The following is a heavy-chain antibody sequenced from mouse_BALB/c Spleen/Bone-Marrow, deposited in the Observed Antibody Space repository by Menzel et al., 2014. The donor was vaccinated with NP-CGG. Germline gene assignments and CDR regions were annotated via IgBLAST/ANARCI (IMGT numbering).Heavy chain of an antibody. CDR1: GYSFTGYN. J-gene: IGHJ4*01. V-gene: IGHV1-39*01. CDR3: AREGSHRDDYAMDY. CDR2: IDLNYGGS. Sequence: EVQLVESGPELEKPGASVKISCKASGYSFTGYNMNWVKQSNGKSLEWIGNIDLNYGGSSYNQKFKGKATLTVDKSSSTAYMQLKSLTSEDSAVYYCAREGSHRDDYAMDYWGQGTSVTVSS.